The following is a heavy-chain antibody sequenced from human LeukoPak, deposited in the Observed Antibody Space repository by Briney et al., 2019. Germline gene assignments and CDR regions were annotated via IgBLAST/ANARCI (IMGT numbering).Heavy chain of an antibody. Sequence: GESLKISCKGPGYRFTSYWIGWVRQMPGKGLEWMGIIYPVDSDTRYSPSFQGQVTISADKSISTAYLQWSSLKASDTAMYYCARVWDYSGSSYYFDYWGQGTLVTVSS. CDR3: ARVWDYSGSSYYFDY. J-gene: IGHJ4*02. V-gene: IGHV5-51*01. CDR1: GYRFTSYW. CDR2: IYPVDSDT. D-gene: IGHD1-26*01.